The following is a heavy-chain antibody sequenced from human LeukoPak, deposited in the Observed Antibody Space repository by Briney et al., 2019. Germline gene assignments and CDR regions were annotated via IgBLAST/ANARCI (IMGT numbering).Heavy chain of an antibody. CDR3: VRDYQFIQEV. V-gene: IGHV3-74*01. CDR1: GFTFSNYW. Sequence: GGSLRLSCVASGFTFSNYWMLWVRKAPGKGLMWVSLISTDGKSTRYAESVKGRFTISRDNTKNALYLQMDILRVEDTALYFCVRDYQFIQEVWGQGTTVTVSS. CDR2: ISTDGKST. D-gene: IGHD2-2*01. J-gene: IGHJ6*02.